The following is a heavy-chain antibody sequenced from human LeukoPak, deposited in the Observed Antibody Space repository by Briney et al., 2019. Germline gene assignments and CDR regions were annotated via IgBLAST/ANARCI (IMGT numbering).Heavy chain of an antibody. CDR2: ISLDGSTT. Sequence: PGGSLRLSCVVSGFTFSDYWMHWVRQAPGKGLVWVSRISLDGSTTNYADSVKGRFTISRDNARNTLYLEINSLRAEDTAVYYCARYGSQPSWYWGQGTLVTVSS. CDR1: GFTFSDYW. V-gene: IGHV3-74*01. D-gene: IGHD1-26*01. J-gene: IGHJ4*02. CDR3: ARYGSQPSWY.